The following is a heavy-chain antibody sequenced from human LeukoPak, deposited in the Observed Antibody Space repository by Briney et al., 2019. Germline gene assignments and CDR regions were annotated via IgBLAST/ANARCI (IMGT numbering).Heavy chain of an antibody. Sequence: SETLSLTCAVSGGSISSSNWWSWVRQPPGKGLEWIGEIYHSGSTYYNPSLKSRVTISVDTSKNQFSLRLSSVTAADTAVYYCARTGGSFYFYYYLDVWGKGTTVTVSS. J-gene: IGHJ6*03. V-gene: IGHV4-4*02. CDR3: ARTGGSFYFYYYLDV. CDR2: IYHSGST. CDR1: GGSISSSNW. D-gene: IGHD1-26*01.